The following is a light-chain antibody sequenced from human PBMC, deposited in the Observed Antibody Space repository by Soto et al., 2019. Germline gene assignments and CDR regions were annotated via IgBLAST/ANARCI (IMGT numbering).Light chain of an antibody. Sequence: EIVMTQSPATLSVSPGERATPSCRASQSVSSNLAWYQQKPGQAPRLLIYGASTRATGIPARFSGSGSGTEFTLTISSLQSEDFAVYYCQQYHNWPITFGQGTRLEIK. CDR1: QSVSSN. CDR3: QQYHNWPIT. CDR2: GAS. V-gene: IGKV3-15*01. J-gene: IGKJ5*01.